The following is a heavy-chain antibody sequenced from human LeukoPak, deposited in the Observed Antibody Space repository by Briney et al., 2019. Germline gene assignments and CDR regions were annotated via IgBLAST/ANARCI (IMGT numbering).Heavy chain of an antibody. V-gene: IGHV1-18*01. CDR3: ATSNTVSGYYGMDV. CDR1: GYTFTSYG. D-gene: IGHD4-4*01. J-gene: IGHJ6*02. Sequence: ASVKVSCKASGYTFTSYGISWVRQAPGQGLEWMGWISAYNGNTNYAQKLQGRVTMTTDTSTSTAYMELRSLRSDDTAVYYCATSNTVSGYYGMDVWGQGTTVTVSS. CDR2: ISAYNGNT.